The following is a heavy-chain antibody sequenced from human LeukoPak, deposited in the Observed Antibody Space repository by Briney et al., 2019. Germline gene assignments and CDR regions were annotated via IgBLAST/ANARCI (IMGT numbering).Heavy chain of an antibody. CDR2: TRFDGSNK. Sequence: PGGSLRLPCVASGFSFRTYGMHWVRQAPGKGPEWVAFTRFDGSNKYYADSVEGRFTISRDNSRNTLYLQMNSLRSEDTAVYYCAKSASGYSTSWYCLDYWGQGTLVTVSS. J-gene: IGHJ4*02. D-gene: IGHD6-13*01. CDR1: GFSFRTYG. V-gene: IGHV3-30*02. CDR3: AKSASGYSTSWYCLDY.